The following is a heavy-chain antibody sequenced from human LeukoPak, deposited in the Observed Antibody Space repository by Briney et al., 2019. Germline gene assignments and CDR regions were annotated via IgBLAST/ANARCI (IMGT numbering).Heavy chain of an antibody. CDR3: ASQSGDYFDY. J-gene: IGHJ4*02. D-gene: IGHD3-10*01. Sequence: GGSLRLSCAASGFTFSSYSMNWVRQAPGKGLEWVSYISSSSSTIYYADSVKGRFTISRDNAKNSLYLQMNSLRAEDTAVYYCASQSGDYFDYWGQGTLVTVSS. CDR2: ISSSSSTI. V-gene: IGHV3-48*01. CDR1: GFTFSSYS.